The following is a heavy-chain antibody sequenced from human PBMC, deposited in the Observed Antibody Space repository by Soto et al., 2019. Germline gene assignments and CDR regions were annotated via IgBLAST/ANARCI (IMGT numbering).Heavy chain of an antibody. Sequence: GGSLRLSCAASGFTFDDYAMHWVRQAPGKGLEWVSGISWNSGSIGYADSVKGRFTISRDNAKNSLYLQMNSLRAEDTALYYCAKDIRREHMITFGGSLGYWGQGTLVTVSS. D-gene: IGHD3-16*01. V-gene: IGHV3-9*01. CDR2: ISWNSGSI. J-gene: IGHJ4*02. CDR1: GFTFDDYA. CDR3: AKDIRREHMITFGGSLGY.